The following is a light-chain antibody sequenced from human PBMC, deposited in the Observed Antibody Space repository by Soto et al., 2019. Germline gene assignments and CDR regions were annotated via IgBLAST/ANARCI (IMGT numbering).Light chain of an antibody. CDR3: QPFNTSPWT. CDR1: QSVSIW. Sequence: DIQMTQSPSTLSASEGDRVTISCRATQSVSIWVAFYQQEPARTPKLFIYKVSISKNGAPTKFTRSGSGTEFTLTIISLQPDDFATYYCQPFNTSPWTFRQGTKVDIK. J-gene: IGKJ1*01. CDR2: KVS. V-gene: IGKV1-5*03.